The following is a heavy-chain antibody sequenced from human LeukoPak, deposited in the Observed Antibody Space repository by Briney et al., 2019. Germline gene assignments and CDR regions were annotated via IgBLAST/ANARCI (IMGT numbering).Heavy chain of an antibody. CDR3: ASLYCSSTSCPLGGFDY. CDR2: IYPGDSDT. J-gene: IGHJ4*02. Sequence: GESLKISCKGSGYSFTSYWIGWVRQMPGKGLEWMGIIYPGDSDTRYSPSFQGQVTISADKSISTAYLQWSSLKASDTAMYYYASLYCSSTSCPLGGFDYWDQGTLVTVSS. V-gene: IGHV5-51*01. CDR1: GYSFTSYW. D-gene: IGHD2-2*01.